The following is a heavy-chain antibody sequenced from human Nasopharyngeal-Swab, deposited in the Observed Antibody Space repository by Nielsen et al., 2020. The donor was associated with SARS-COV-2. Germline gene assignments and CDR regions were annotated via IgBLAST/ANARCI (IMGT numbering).Heavy chain of an antibody. V-gene: IGHV4-61*01. CDR2: IYYTGST. CDR3: ARKRRERRSSGWYSLGSYYMDV. D-gene: IGHD6-19*01. Sequence: SETLSLTCTVSGGSVSSGSYYWSWIRQPPGKGLEWIGYIYYTGSTNYNASLKSRVTISADTSKNQFSLKLSSVTAADTAVYYCARKRRERRSSGWYSLGSYYMDVWGKGTTVTVSS. J-gene: IGHJ6*03. CDR1: GGSVSSGSYY.